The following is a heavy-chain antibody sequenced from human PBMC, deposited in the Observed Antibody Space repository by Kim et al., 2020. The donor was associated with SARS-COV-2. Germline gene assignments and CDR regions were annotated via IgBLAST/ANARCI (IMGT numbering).Heavy chain of an antibody. Sequence: SVKVSCEASGGIFDNYGIIWVRQAPGRGLEWMGSLDTLMRATVYAPRFQGRISISTDEETATAYLEMDSLKSEDTATYFCARAVFANTPRYDVFEVWGQGTLVTVST. CDR1: GGIFDNYG. CDR2: LDTLMRAT. V-gene: IGHV1-69*05. J-gene: IGHJ3*01. D-gene: IGHD2-8*01. CDR3: ARAVFANTPRYDVFEV.